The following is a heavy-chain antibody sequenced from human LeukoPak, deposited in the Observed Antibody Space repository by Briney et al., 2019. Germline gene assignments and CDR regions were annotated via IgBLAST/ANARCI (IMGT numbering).Heavy chain of an antibody. D-gene: IGHD3-22*01. CDR1: GFTVSRNY. Sequence: GGSLRLSCVASGFTVSRNYMSWVRQAPGRGLEWVSLISSGGSTYYADSVKGRFAISRDNSKNTLHLQMNSLRAEDTAVYYCARDQPPRDYYDTSGFYPLGYWGQGTLVTVSS. J-gene: IGHJ4*02. CDR2: ISSGGST. CDR3: ARDQPPRDYYDTSGFYPLGY. V-gene: IGHV3-66*01.